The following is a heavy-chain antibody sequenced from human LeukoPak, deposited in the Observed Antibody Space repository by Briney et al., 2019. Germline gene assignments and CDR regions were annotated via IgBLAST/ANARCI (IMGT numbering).Heavy chain of an antibody. Sequence: GGSLRLSCAASGFTFSDYTMRWVRQAPGKRLEFVSAITSSGGNIHYANSVKGRFTISRDNSKNSLYLQVGGLRTEDMAVYHCARVKAGATISDFYYYYMDVWGKGTTVTVSS. CDR3: ARVKAGATISDFYYYYMDV. J-gene: IGHJ6*03. CDR2: ITSSGGNI. D-gene: IGHD1-26*01. V-gene: IGHV3-64*01. CDR1: GFTFSDYT.